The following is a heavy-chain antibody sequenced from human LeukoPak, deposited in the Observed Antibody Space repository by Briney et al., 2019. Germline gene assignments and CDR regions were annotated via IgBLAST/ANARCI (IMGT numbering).Heavy chain of an antibody. J-gene: IGHJ4*02. CDR3: VSAFDY. V-gene: IGHV3-74*01. Sequence: GGSLRLSCAASGFTFSTYWMNWVRQAPGKGLVWVARINRDGSSPTYADSVKGRFTISRDNAKNTLYLQMNSLRDEDTAVYYCVSAFDYWGQGTLVTVSS. CDR2: INRDGSSP. CDR1: GFTFSTYW.